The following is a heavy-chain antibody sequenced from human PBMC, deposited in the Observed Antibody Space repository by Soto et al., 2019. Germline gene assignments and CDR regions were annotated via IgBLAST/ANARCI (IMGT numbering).Heavy chain of an antibody. Sequence: GGSLRLSCAASGFTVSSNYMSWVRQAPGKGLEWVSVIYSGGSTYYADSVKGRFTISRDNSKNTLYLQMNSLRAEDTAVYYCARRDTEDAFDIWGQGTMVTVS. CDR1: GFTVSSNY. J-gene: IGHJ3*02. CDR3: ARRDTEDAFDI. V-gene: IGHV3-66*04. D-gene: IGHD5-18*01. CDR2: IYSGGST.